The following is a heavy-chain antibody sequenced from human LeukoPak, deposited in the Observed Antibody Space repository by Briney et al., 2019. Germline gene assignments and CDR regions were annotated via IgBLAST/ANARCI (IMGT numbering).Heavy chain of an antibody. CDR3: ARSLTTLTYEGY. CDR1: GFTFSTYW. CDR2: MRRDGNEI. V-gene: IGHV3-7*01. J-gene: IGHJ4*02. Sequence: GGSLRLSCSASGFTFSTYWMGWVRQAPGKGLEWVANMRRDGNEIYYLDSVRGRFTISRDNAKNSLFLQMNSLRAEDTAIYYCARSLTTLTYEGYWGQGTLVTVSS. D-gene: IGHD1-1*01.